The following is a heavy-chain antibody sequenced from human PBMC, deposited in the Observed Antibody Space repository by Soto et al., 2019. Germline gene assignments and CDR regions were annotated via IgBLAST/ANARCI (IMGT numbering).Heavy chain of an antibody. J-gene: IGHJ4*02. CDR1: GCSVGSPSYY. D-gene: IGHD6-19*01. CDR3: ARGRYSSGWFDF. V-gene: IGHV4-61*01. CDR2: ISHSGST. Sequence: ATLSLTSTISGCSVGSPSYYWVWIRLSPGQGLEWIGYISHSGSTDFNPALKSRVTIFADTSKNELSLKLDSVTAADTAVYYCARGRYSSGWFDFWGQGILVTVS.